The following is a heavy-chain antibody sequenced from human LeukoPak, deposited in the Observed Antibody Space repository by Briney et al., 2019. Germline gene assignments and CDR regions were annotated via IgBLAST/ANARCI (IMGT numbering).Heavy chain of an antibody. J-gene: IGHJ6*03. CDR3: ATSTKLSYYYYYMDV. V-gene: IGHV4-59*11. Sequence: SETLSLTCTVSGGSISSHYWSWIRQPPGKGLEWIGYIYYSGSTNYNPSLKSRVTISVDTSKNQFSLKLSSVTAADTAVYYCATSTKLSYYYYYMDVWGKGTTVTVSS. D-gene: IGHD1-7*01. CDR2: IYYSGST. CDR1: GGSISSHY.